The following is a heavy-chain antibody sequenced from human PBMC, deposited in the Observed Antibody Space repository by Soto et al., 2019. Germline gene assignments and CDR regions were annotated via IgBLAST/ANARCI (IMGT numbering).Heavy chain of an antibody. J-gene: IGHJ4*02. CDR3: ARAHGSGSQKYYFDY. D-gene: IGHD3-10*01. V-gene: IGHV3-30-3*01. Sequence: GGSLRLSCAASGFTFSSYAMHWVRQAPGKGLEWVAVISYDGSNKYYADSVKGRFTISRDNSKNTLYLQMNSLRAEDTAVYYCARAHGSGSQKYYFDYWGQGTLVTVSS. CDR2: ISYDGSNK. CDR1: GFTFSSYA.